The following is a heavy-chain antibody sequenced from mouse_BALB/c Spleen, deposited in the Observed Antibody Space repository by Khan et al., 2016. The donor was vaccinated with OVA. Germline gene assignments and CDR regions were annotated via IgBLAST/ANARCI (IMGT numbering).Heavy chain of an antibody. D-gene: IGHD2-4*01. CDR2: IWSDGKT. CDR1: GFSLTSYG. V-gene: IGHV2-6*02. Sequence: QVQLEESGPGLVAPSQSLSITCTVSGFSLTSYGVHWVRQPPGKGLEWLVVIWSDGKTTYNSSLKSRLSISSDNSKSQVFLNMNRLQTDDTAMYSSARNAQMITSVMDYWGQGTSVTVSS. J-gene: IGHJ4*01. CDR3: ARNAQMITSVMDY.